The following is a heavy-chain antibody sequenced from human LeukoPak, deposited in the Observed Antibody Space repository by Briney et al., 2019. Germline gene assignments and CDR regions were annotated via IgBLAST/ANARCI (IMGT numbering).Heavy chain of an antibody. CDR2: IRKDGSEK. Sequence: PGGSLRLSCVASGFSFSSYWMSWVRQAPGKGLEWVGNIRKDGSEKYYIDSVKGRFTISRDNSKNTLYLQMNSLRAEDTAVYYCAKDVFPGGYDGYWGQGSLVTVSS. CDR3: AKDVFPGGYDGY. CDR1: GFSFSSYW. J-gene: IGHJ4*02. V-gene: IGHV3-7*01. D-gene: IGHD6-19*01.